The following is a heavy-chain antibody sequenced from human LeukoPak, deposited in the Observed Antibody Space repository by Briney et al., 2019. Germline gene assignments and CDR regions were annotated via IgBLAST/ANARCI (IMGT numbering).Heavy chain of an antibody. CDR2: INHSGTT. J-gene: IGHJ2*01. D-gene: IGHD4-11*01. CDR3: ARGFYSSNRYFDL. V-gene: IGHV4-34*01. CDR1: GGSFSDHY. Sequence: SETLSLTCTVYGGSFSDHYWNWIRQPPGKGLEWIGEINHSGTTNYNPSLKSRVTISVDTSKNQFSLKLSSVTAADTAMYYCARGFYSSNRYFDLWGRGTLGTVSS.